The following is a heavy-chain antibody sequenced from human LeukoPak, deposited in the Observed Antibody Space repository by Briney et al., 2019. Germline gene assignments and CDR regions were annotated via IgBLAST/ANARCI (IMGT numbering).Heavy chain of an antibody. V-gene: IGHV1-46*01. CDR1: GDIFTGYY. CDR3: ARDNSVGDYAWWFDP. CDR2: INPSGSST. J-gene: IGHJ5*02. Sequence: ASVKVSCRASGDIFTGYYMHWVRQAPGQGLEWMGLINPSGSSTIYAQKFQGRVTMTRDMSTSTDYMELSSLRSEDTAVYYCARDNSVGDYAWWFDPWGQGTLVTVSS. D-gene: IGHD1-26*01.